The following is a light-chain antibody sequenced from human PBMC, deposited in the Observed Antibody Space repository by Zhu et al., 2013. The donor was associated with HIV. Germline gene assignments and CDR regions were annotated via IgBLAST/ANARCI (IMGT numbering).Light chain of an antibody. CDR2: LDN. J-gene: IGLJ1*01. V-gene: IGLV3-1*01. CDR1: KLGSKF. CDR3: QAWDSSTYYV. Sequence: SYELTQPPSVSVSPGQTASITCSGDKLGSKFPCWYQQKPGQSPVLVLYLDNKRPSGIPARFSGSNSGNTATLTISETQVMDEADYYCQAWDSSTYYVFGTGTKVTVL.